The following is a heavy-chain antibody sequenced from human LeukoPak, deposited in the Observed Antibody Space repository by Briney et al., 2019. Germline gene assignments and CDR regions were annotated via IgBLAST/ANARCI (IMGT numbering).Heavy chain of an antibody. Sequence: ASVKVSCKASGYTFTGYYMHWVRQAPGQGLEWMGWINPNSGGTNYAQKFQGRVTMTRDTSISTAYMELSRLRSDDTAVYYCAREVSSSWYPLIVGASGKGYYYYMDVWGKGTTVTVSS. D-gene: IGHD6-13*01. CDR3: AREVSSSWYPLIVGASGKGYYYYMDV. CDR1: GYTFTGYY. CDR2: INPNSGGT. V-gene: IGHV1-2*02. J-gene: IGHJ6*03.